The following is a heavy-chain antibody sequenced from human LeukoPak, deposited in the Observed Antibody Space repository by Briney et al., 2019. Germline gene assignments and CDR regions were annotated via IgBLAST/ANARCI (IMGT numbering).Heavy chain of an antibody. V-gene: IGHV4-59*01. CDR1: GGSISSYY. Sequence: SETLSLTCTVSGGSISSYYWSWIRQPPGKGLEWIGCIYYSGSTNYNPSLKSRVTISVDTSKNQFSLKLSSVTAADTAVYYCASSSIFGVVARFDYWGQGTLVTVSS. D-gene: IGHD3-3*01. J-gene: IGHJ4*02. CDR3: ASSSIFGVVARFDY. CDR2: IYYSGST.